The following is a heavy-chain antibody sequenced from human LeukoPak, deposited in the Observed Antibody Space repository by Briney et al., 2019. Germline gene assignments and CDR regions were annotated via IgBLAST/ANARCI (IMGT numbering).Heavy chain of an antibody. D-gene: IGHD6-6*01. CDR2: IYSGGST. J-gene: IGHJ4*02. CDR1: GFTVSSNY. V-gene: IGHV3-53*01. CDR3: ARESSSNFDY. Sequence: GGSLRLSCAASGFTVSSNYMSWVRQAPGKGLEWVSVIYSGGSTYYADSVKGRFTIPRDNSKNTLYLQMNSLRAEDTAVYYCARESSSNFDYWGQGTLVTVSS.